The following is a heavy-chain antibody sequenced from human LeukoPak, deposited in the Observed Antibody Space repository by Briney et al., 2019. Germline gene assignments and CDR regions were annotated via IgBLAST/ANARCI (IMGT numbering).Heavy chain of an antibody. D-gene: IGHD3-22*01. V-gene: IGHV3-21*01. CDR1: GFTFSSYS. CDR2: ITSSGRYI. CDR3: ARGALYDSSGYYYYMDV. Sequence: GGSLRLSCAASGFTFSSYSMNWVRQAPGKGLEWVSSITSSGRYIYYADSVKGRFTISRDNAKNSLYLQMNSLRAEDTAVYYCARGALYDSSGYYYYMDVWGKGTTVTVSS. J-gene: IGHJ6*03.